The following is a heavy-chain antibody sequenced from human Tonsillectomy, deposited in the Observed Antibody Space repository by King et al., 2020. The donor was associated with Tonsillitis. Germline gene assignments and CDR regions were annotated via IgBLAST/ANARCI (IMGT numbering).Heavy chain of an antibody. CDR1: GYSFTSYW. CDR3: ARGVGATVGGDNGFEP. Sequence: VQLVESGAEVKKPGESLRISCKGSGYSFTSYWISWVRQVPGKGLEWMGRIDPSDSYTNYSPSFQGHVTFSADKSISTAYLQWSSLKASDTAMYYCARGVGATVGGDNGFEPWGQGTLVTVAS. J-gene: IGHJ5*02. D-gene: IGHD1-26*01. V-gene: IGHV5-10-1*01. CDR2: IDPSDSYT.